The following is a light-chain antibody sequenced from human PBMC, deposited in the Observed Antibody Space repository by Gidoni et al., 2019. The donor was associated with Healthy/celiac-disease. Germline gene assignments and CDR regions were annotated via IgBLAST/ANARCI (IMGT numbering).Light chain of an antibody. CDR2: GAS. V-gene: IGKV3-20*01. Sequence: EIVLTQSPGTLSLSPGERATHSCRASQSVSSSYLAWYQQKPGQAPRLLIYGASSRATGIPDRVSGSGSGTDFTLTISRLEPEDFAVYYCQQYGSSPRTFGQGTKLEIK. CDR1: QSVSSSY. J-gene: IGKJ2*01. CDR3: QQYGSSPRT.